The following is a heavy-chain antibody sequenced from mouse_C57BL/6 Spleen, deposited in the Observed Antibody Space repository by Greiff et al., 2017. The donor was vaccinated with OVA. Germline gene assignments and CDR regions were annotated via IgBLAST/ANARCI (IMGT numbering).Heavy chain of an antibody. J-gene: IGHJ1*03. CDR3: ARHEDTRFLGNWYFDV. D-gene: IGHD4-1*01. Sequence: VQLQQSGAELVKPGASVKLSCKASGYTFTEYTIHWVKQRSGQGLEWIGWFYPGRGSIKYNEKFKDKATLTADKSSSTVYMELSRLTSEDSAVYFCARHEDTRFLGNWYFDVWGTGTTVTVSS. V-gene: IGHV1-62-2*01. CDR2: FYPGRGSI. CDR1: GYTFTEYT.